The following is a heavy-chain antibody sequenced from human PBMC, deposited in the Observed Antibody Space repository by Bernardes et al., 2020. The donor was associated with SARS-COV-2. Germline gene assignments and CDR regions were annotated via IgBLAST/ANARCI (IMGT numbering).Heavy chain of an antibody. Sequence: ASVKVSCKASGYTFTNYGISWVRQAPGQGLEWMGWISAYNGNTNYAQKLQGRVTMTTDTSTSTAYMELRSLRSDDTAVYYCARASTKGITMIVDAFDIWGQGTMVTVSS. D-gene: IGHD3-22*01. CDR1: GYTFTNYG. CDR3: ARASTKGITMIVDAFDI. V-gene: IGHV1-18*01. CDR2: ISAYNGNT. J-gene: IGHJ3*02.